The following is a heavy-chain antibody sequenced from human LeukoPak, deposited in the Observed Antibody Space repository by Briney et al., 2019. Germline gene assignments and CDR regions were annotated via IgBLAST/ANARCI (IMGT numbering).Heavy chain of an antibody. CDR1: GFTFSSYA. Sequence: GGSLRLSCAASGFTFSSYAMSWVRQAPGKGLEWVSAISGSGGSTYYADSVKGRFTISRDNSKNTLYLQMNSLRAEGTAVYYCAKDHNQEVVPAAADYWGQGTLVTVSS. V-gene: IGHV3-23*01. CDR3: AKDHNQEVVPAAADY. J-gene: IGHJ4*02. D-gene: IGHD2-2*01. CDR2: ISGSGGST.